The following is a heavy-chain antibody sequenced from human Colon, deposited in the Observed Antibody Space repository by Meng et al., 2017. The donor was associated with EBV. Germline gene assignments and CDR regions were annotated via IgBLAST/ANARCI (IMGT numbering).Heavy chain of an antibody. CDR3: ARRTTVNLRSFDS. Sequence: HVQIQQWGEGLLKPSGTRALTGAVAGGSFSGYYWSWIRQAPGKGLEWIGEINHSGSTKFNPSLESRVSISVDTSENQVSLKLTSVTAADTAVYYCARRTTVNLRSFDSWGQGTLVTVSS. CDR2: INHSGST. CDR1: GGSFSGYY. V-gene: IGHV4-34*01. D-gene: IGHD4-17*01. J-gene: IGHJ4*02.